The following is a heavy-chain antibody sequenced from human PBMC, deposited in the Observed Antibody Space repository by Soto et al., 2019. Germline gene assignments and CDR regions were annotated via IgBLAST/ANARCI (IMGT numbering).Heavy chain of an antibody. CDR1: GGTFSSYA. CDR3: ARVNYDFWSGPHPYYYYRMDV. V-gene: IGHV1-69*13. D-gene: IGHD3-3*01. CDR2: IIPIFGTA. J-gene: IGHJ6*02. Sequence: GASVKVSCKASGGTFSSYAISWVRQAPGQGLEWMGGIIPIFGTANYAQKSQGRVTITADESTSTAYMELSSLRSEDTAVYYCARVNYDFWSGPHPYYYYRMDVWGQGTTVTVSS.